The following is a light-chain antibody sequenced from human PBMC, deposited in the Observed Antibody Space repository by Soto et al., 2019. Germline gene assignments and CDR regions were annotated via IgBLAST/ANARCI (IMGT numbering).Light chain of an antibody. CDR3: QQYNNWPRT. V-gene: IGKV3-15*01. CDR1: QSVSRN. CDR2: GAS. J-gene: IGKJ1*01. Sequence: EIVMTQSPGTLSVSPGESATLSCRASQSVSRNLAWYQQKPGQAPRLLIYGASTRATGISARFSGSGSGTEFTLAISSLQSEDIAVYYCQQYNNWPRTSGQGTKVEIK.